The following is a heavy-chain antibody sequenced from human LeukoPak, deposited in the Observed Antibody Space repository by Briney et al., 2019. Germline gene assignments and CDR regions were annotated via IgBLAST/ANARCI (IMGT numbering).Heavy chain of an antibody. D-gene: IGHD4-17*01. CDR3: ARADYGDYGGWFDP. Sequence: GGSLRLSCAASGFTFSSYSMNWVRQAPGKGLEWVSSISSSSSYIYYADSVKGRFTISRDNAKSSLYLQMNSLRAEDTAVYYCARADYGDYGGWFDPWGQGTLVTVSS. J-gene: IGHJ5*02. CDR1: GFTFSSYS. CDR2: ISSSSSYI. V-gene: IGHV3-21*01.